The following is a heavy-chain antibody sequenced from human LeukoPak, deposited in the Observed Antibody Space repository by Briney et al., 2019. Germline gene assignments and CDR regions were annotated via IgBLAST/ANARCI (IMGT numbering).Heavy chain of an antibody. Sequence: GSLRLSCAASGFTFSSYAMSWVRQAPGKGLEWVSAINGSGGSTYYADSVKGRFTISRDNANNSLYLEMNNLSAEDTAVYYCARAWSRVDPFDMWGQGTMVTVSS. J-gene: IGHJ3*02. V-gene: IGHV3-23*01. CDR1: GFTFSSYA. D-gene: IGHD2-8*02. CDR2: INGSGGST. CDR3: ARAWSRVDPFDM.